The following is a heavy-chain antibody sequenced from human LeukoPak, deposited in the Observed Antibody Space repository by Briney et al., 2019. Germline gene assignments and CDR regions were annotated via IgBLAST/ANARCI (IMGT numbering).Heavy chain of an antibody. CDR1: GVTFSSYW. Sequence: GGSLRLSCAASGVTFSSYWMSWVRQAPGKGREWGGNIKQDGSEKYYVDSVKGRFTICRDNAKNSLYLQMNSLRAEDTAVYYCARRRYSGSSQHFDYWGQGTLVTVSS. CDR2: IKQDGSEK. D-gene: IGHD1-26*01. J-gene: IGHJ4*02. V-gene: IGHV3-7*01. CDR3: ARRRYSGSSQHFDY.